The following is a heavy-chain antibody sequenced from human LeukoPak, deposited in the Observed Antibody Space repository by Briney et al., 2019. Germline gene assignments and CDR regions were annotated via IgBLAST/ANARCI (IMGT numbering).Heavy chain of an antibody. Sequence: SETLSLTCAVYGGSFSGYYWSWIRQPPGKGLEWIGEINHSGSTNYNPSLKSRVTISVDTSKNQFSLKLSSVTAADTAVYYCARAGPRGVRCGGSCYGDYWGQGTLVTVSS. CDR2: INHSGST. CDR3: ARAGPRGVRCGGSCYGDY. CDR1: GGSFSGYY. D-gene: IGHD2-15*01. J-gene: IGHJ4*02. V-gene: IGHV4-34*01.